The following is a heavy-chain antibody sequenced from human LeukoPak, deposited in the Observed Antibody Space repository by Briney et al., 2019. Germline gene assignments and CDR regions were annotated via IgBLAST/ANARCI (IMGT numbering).Heavy chain of an antibody. CDR1: SLTFSSYW. Sequence: GGSLRLSCVGSSLTFSSYWMHWVRQAPGKGLVWVSLINSDGSSRNYADSVKGRFTISRDNAKNTLYLQMNSLRVEDTAVYYCAREDYSGYDFYDYWGQGSLVTVSS. D-gene: IGHD5-12*01. V-gene: IGHV3-74*01. CDR3: AREDYSGYDFYDY. CDR2: INSDGSSR. J-gene: IGHJ4*02.